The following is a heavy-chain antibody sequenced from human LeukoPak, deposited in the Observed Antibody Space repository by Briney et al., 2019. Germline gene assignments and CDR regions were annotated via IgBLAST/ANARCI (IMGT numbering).Heavy chain of an antibody. J-gene: IGHJ4*02. V-gene: IGHV3-7*03. CDR2: IKLDGSEK. Sequence: GGSLRLSCVASGFTFGKYWMSWVRQAPGKWLEWVANIKLDGSEKNYVASVKGRFTISRDNTKNSLYLQMNSLRVEDTAVFYCARDQYDTWSRRGNFDSWGQGTLVIVSS. CDR3: ARDQYDTWSRRGNFDS. CDR1: GFTFGKYW. D-gene: IGHD3-3*01.